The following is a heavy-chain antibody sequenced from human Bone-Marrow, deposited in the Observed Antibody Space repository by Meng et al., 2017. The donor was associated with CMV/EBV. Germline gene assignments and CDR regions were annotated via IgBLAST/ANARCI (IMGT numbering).Heavy chain of an antibody. CDR1: GFTFSDYY. D-gene: IGHD6-13*01. CDR2: ISRSGSSI. V-gene: IGHV3-11*04. Sequence: GGSLRLSCAASGFTFSDYYMSWIRQAPGKGLEWVSYISRSGSSIYYGDSVKGRFTISRDNSKNTLYLQMNSLRAEDTAVYYCARDLTSSSWYIPDYWGQGTLVTVSS. CDR3: ARDLTSSSWYIPDY. J-gene: IGHJ4*02.